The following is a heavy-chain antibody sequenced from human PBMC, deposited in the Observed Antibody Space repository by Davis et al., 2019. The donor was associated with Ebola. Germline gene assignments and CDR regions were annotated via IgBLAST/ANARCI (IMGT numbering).Heavy chain of an antibody. J-gene: IGHJ4*02. CDR1: GFTFSAYS. CDR2: ISDSSTTI. Sequence: GESLKISCAASGFTFSAYSMNWVRQAPGKGLEWVSYISDSSTTIYYADSVKGRFTISRDNAKNSLYLQMNSLRAEDTAVYYCAKRGLGPNRPFDYWGQGTLVTVSS. V-gene: IGHV3-48*01. D-gene: IGHD1-26*01. CDR3: AKRGLGPNRPFDY.